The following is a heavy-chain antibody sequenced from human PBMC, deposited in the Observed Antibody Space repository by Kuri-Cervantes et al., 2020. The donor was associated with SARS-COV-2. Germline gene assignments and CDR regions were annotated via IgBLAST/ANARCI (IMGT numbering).Heavy chain of an antibody. CDR2: ISSSSSTI. J-gene: IGHJ3*02. V-gene: IGHV3-48*02. Sequence: GESLKISCAASGFTFSNYGMQWVRQAPGKGLEWVSYISSSSSTIYYADSVKGRFTISRDNAKNSLYLQMNSLSDEDTAVYYCARETLGPYYYDSSGYQNDAFDIWGQGTMVTVSS. CDR3: ARETLGPYYYDSSGYQNDAFDI. CDR1: GFTFSNYG. D-gene: IGHD3-22*01.